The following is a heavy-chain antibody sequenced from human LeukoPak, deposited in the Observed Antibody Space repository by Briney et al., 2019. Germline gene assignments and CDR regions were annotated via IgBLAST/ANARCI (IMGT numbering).Heavy chain of an antibody. D-gene: IGHD4-23*01. V-gene: IGHV4-34*01. CDR1: GGSFSGYY. J-gene: IGHJ5*02. Sequence: PSETLSLTCAVYGGSFSGYYWSWIRQPPGKGLEWIGEINHSGSTNYNPSLKSRVTISVDTSKNQFSLKLSSVTAADTAVYYCAREAREDYGGNLINWFDPWGQGTLVTVSS. CDR3: AREAREDYGGNLINWFDP. CDR2: INHSGST.